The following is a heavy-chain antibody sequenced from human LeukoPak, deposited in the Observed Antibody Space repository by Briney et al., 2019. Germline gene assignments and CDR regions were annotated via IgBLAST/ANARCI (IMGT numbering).Heavy chain of an antibody. D-gene: IGHD3-22*01. CDR3: AGFFYDNSGDAFDL. J-gene: IGHJ3*01. CDR2: LIPIYGSA. Sequence: ASVKVSCKASGGSFTFTSHAISWVRQAPGQRLEWMGGLIPIYGSANYAQKFQGRVTITSDESTRTVYMELSSLRPEDSAVYYCAGFFYDNSGDAFDLWGQGTMVTVSS. CDR1: GGSFTFTSHA. V-gene: IGHV1-69*01.